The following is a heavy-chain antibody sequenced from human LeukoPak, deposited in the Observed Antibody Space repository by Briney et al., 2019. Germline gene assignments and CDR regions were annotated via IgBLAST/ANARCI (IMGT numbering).Heavy chain of an antibody. CDR2: IKSKTDGGTT. CDR1: GFTFNNAW. D-gene: IGHD6-19*01. J-gene: IGHJ4*02. CDR3: AKDPGYSSGWAHFDY. Sequence: GGSLRLSCAASGFTFNNAWMSWVRQAPGKGLEWVGRIKSKTDGGTTDYAAPVKGRFTISRDDSKNTLYLQMNSLKTEDTAVYYCAKDPGYSSGWAHFDYWGQGTLVTVSS. V-gene: IGHV3-15*01.